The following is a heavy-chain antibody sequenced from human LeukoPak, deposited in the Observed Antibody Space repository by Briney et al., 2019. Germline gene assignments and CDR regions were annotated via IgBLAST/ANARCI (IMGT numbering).Heavy chain of an antibody. D-gene: IGHD3-9*01. CDR1: GFTFSSYS. V-gene: IGHV3-21*01. Sequence: GGSLRLSCAASGFTFSSYSMNWVRQAPGKGLEWVSSISSSSSYIYYADSVKGRFTISRDNAKNSLYLQMNSLRAEDTAVYYCARIEGNGILGYYYMDVWGKGTTVTVSS. CDR3: ARIEGNGILGYYYMDV. J-gene: IGHJ6*03. CDR2: ISSSSSYI.